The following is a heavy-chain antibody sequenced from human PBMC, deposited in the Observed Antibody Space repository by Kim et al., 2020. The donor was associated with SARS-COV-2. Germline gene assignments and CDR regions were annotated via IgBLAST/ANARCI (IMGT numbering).Heavy chain of an antibody. CDR2: IYPGDSDT. D-gene: IGHD3-3*01. CDR3: ARRGFLEWLPIDY. Sequence: GESLKISCKGSGYSFTSYWIGWVRQMPGKGLEWMGIIYPGDSDTRYSPSFQGQVTISADKSISTAYLQWSSMKASDTAMYYCARRGFLEWLPIDYWGQGTLVTVSS. V-gene: IGHV5-51*01. J-gene: IGHJ4*02. CDR1: GYSFTSYW.